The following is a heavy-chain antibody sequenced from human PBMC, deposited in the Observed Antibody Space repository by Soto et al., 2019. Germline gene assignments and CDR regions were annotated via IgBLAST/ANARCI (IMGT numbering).Heavy chain of an antibody. V-gene: IGHV1-69*13. J-gene: IGHJ4*02. CDR2: IIPIFGTA. Sequence: ASVKVSCKASGGTFSSYAISWVRQAPGQGLEWMGGIIPIFGTANYAQKFQGRVTITADESTSTAYMELSSLRSEDTAVYYCARGTRYNPYFDYWGQGTLVTVSS. CDR3: ARGTRYNPYFDY. CDR1: GGTFSSYA. D-gene: IGHD1-1*01.